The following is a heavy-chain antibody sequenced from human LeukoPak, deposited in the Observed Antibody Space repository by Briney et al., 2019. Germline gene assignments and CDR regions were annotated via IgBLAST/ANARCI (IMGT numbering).Heavy chain of an antibody. J-gene: IGHJ4*02. CDR2: IYPGDSDI. V-gene: IGHV5-51*01. Sequence: GESLKISCKVSGYSFTNYWIAWVRQMPGKGLEWMGIIYPGDSDIRYSPSFQGQVTISADKSITTAYLQWSSLKAPDTAMYYCARYLHYSTFFDYWGQGTLVTVSS. CDR1: GYSFTNYW. D-gene: IGHD2-21*01. CDR3: ARYLHYSTFFDY.